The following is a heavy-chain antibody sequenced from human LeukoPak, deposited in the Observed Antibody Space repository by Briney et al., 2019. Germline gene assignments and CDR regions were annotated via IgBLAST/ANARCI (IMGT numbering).Heavy chain of an antibody. V-gene: IGHV1-8*01. D-gene: IGHD7-27*01. J-gene: IGHJ5*02. CDR1: GYTFTSYD. CDR3: ARVWAGYWFDP. Sequence: ASVKVSCKASGYTFTSYDINWVRQATGQGLEWMGWMNPNSGNTGYAQKLQGRVTMTTDTSTSTAYMELRSLRSDDTAVYYCARVWAGYWFDPWGQGTLVTVSS. CDR2: MNPNSGNT.